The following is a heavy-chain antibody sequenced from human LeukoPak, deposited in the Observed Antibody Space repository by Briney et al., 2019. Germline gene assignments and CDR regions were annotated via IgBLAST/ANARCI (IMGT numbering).Heavy chain of an antibody. CDR3: TTGLITMARGVYFDY. CDR2: IKSKTDGGRK. J-gene: IGHJ4*02. D-gene: IGHD3-10*01. CDR1: GFTLSNAW. Sequence: GGSLRLSCAASGFTLSNAWMSWVRQAPGKGQEWVGRIKSKTDGGRKDYAAPVKGRFTISRDDSKNTLYLQMNSLKTEDTAVYYCTTGLITMARGVYFDYWGQGTLVTVSS. V-gene: IGHV3-15*01.